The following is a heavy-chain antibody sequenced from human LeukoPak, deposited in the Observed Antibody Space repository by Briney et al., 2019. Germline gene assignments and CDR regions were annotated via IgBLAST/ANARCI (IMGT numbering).Heavy chain of an antibody. CDR3: ARPAVGAQGYYYYGMDV. J-gene: IGHJ6*02. CDR1: GYTFTSYD. V-gene: IGHV1-8*01. CDR2: MNPNSGNT. D-gene: IGHD1-26*01. Sequence: ASVKVPCKASGYTFTSYDINWVRQATGQGLEWMGWMNPNSGNTGYAQKFQGRVTMTRNTSISTAYMEPSSLRSEDTAVYYCARPAVGAQGYYYYGMDVWGQGTTVTVSS.